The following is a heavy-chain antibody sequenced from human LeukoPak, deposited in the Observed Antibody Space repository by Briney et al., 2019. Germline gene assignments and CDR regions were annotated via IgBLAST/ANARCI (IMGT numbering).Heavy chain of an antibody. V-gene: IGHV1-2*02. J-gene: IGHJ4*02. D-gene: IGHD5-18*01. Sequence: ASVKVSCKASGYTLTGYYMHWVRQAPGQGLEWMGWINPNSGGTNYAQKFQGRVTMTRDTSISTAYMELSRLRSDDTAVYYCASRIRDTAMVNVYWGQGTLVTVSS. CDR2: INPNSGGT. CDR3: ASRIRDTAMVNVY. CDR1: GYTLTGYY.